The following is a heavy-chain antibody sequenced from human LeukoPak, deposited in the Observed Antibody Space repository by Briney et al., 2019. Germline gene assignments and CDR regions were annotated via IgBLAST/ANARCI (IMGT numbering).Heavy chain of an antibody. CDR3: ANLAMVRGVIIPYYFDY. D-gene: IGHD3-10*01. CDR2: ISGSGGST. V-gene: IGHV3-23*01. Sequence: GGSLGLSCAASGFTFSSYSMNWVRQAPGKGLEWVSAISGSGGSTYYADSVKGRFTISRDNSKNTLYLQMNSLRAEDTAVYYCANLAMVRGVIIPYYFDYWGQGTLVTVSS. J-gene: IGHJ4*02. CDR1: GFTFSSYS.